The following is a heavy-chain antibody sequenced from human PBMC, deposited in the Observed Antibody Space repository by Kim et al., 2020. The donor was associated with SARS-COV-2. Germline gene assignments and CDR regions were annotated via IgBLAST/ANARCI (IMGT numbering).Heavy chain of an antibody. D-gene: IGHD3-10*01. V-gene: IGHV3-23*01. J-gene: IGHJ6*02. Sequence: YYADSVKARFTISRDNSKNTLYLQMNSLRAEDTAVYYCAKVLSGVSLMDVWGQGTSITVSS. CDR3: AKVLSGVSLMDV.